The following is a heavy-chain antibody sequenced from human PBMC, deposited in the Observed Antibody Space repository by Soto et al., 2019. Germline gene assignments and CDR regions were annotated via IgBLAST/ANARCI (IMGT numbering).Heavy chain of an antibody. CDR1: SGPFSGYY. J-gene: IGHJ5*02. D-gene: IGHD3-10*01. CDR2: INRSGTT. CDR3: ARGRSYYGSGSNNWFDP. V-gene: IGHV4-34*01. Sequence: QEQLQQWGAGLLKPSETLSLTCAVYSGPFSGYYWSWIRQSPGKGLEWIGEINRSGTTNYNPSFESRVTISVDTSKNQFSLKLSSVTAADSAVYYCARGRSYYGSGSNNWFDPWGQGTLVTVSS.